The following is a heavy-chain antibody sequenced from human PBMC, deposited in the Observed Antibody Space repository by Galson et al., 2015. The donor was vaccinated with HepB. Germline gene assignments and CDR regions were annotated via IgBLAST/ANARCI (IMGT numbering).Heavy chain of an antibody. CDR2: IYPGDSDT. CDR1: GYSFTTYW. D-gene: IGHD1-26*01. J-gene: IGHJ3*02. Sequence: QSGAEVKEPGESLKISCKGFGYSFTTYWIAWVRQMPGKGLEWMGIIYPGDSDTRYSPSFQGQVTISADKSISTAYLQWNSLKASDTAMYYCARPRLDYYDGFDIWGQGTMVTVSS. V-gene: IGHV5-51*01. CDR3: ARPRLDYYDGFDI.